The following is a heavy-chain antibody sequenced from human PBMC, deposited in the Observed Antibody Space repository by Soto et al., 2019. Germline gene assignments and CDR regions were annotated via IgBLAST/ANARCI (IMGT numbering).Heavy chain of an antibody. CDR2: IYSSGTI. V-gene: IGHV4-59*01. CDR3: ATDYGDYVGAFDN. D-gene: IGHD4-17*01. CDR1: GGSITRYF. Sequence: SETLSLTCTVSGGSITRYFWSWIRQSPGKGLEWIIHIYSSGTINYNPSLKSRVTISRDTYKNQFSLKLRSVTAADTALYYCATDYGDYVGAFDNWGQGTMVTVSS. J-gene: IGHJ3*02.